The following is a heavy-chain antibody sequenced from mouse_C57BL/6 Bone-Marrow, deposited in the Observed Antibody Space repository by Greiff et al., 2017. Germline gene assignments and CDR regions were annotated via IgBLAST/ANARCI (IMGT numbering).Heavy chain of an antibody. Sequence: EVQLVESGGALVKPGGSLKLSCAATGFTFSSYGMSWVRLTPDNRLAWVATLSSGGSYTYYPDSVKGRFTISRDTAKNTLYLQMSSLKSEDTAMYYCARRGRRGYFDGCGTGTTVTVAS. CDR1: GFTFSSYG. D-gene: IGHD1-1*01. CDR3: ARRGRRGYFDG. J-gene: IGHJ1*03. V-gene: IGHV5-6*01. CDR2: LSSGGSYT.